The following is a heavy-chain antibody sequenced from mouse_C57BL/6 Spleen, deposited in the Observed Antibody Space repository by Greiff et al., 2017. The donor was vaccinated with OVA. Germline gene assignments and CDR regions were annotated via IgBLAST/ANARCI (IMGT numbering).Heavy chain of an antibody. V-gene: IGHV5-9-1*02. CDR1: GFTFSSYA. CDR2: ISSGGDYI. D-gene: IGHD2-4*01. CDR3: TRRGIYYDYDDGENYAMDY. J-gene: IGHJ4*01. Sequence: EVMLVESGEGLVKPGGSLKLSCAASGFTFSSYAMSWVRQTPEKRLEWVAYISSGGDYIYYADTVKGRFTISRDNARNTLYLQMSSLKSEDTAMYYCTRRGIYYDYDDGENYAMDYWGQGTSVTVSS.